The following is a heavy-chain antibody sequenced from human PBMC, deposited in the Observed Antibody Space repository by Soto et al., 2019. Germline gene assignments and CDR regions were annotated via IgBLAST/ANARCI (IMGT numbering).Heavy chain of an antibody. CDR1: GGTFSIFA. CDR2: IIPLFGEA. J-gene: IGHJ4*02. D-gene: IGHD2-15*01. Sequence: QVQLVQSGAEIKRPGSSVKVSCKASGGTFSIFAINWVRQAPGHGLEWMGGIIPLFGEANYARKFQGRLTVTADESTTTAFMELSRLRSDDTAVYYCARGIYSDGPPDDYINSPPLIWGQGTLVTVSS. CDR3: ARGIYSDGPPDDYINSPPLI. V-gene: IGHV1-69*01.